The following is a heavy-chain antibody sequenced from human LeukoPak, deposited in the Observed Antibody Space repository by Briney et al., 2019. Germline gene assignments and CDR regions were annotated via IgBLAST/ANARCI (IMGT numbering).Heavy chain of an antibody. Sequence: SETLSLTCTVSGGSISGFYWSWIRQPPGKGLEWIGYIYYSGSTKYNPSLKSRVTISVDTSKNQFSLKLSSVTAADTAVYYCARDGSSGWYYFDYWGQGTLVTVSS. J-gene: IGHJ4*02. D-gene: IGHD6-19*01. CDR2: IYYSGST. CDR1: GGSISGFY. V-gene: IGHV4-59*01. CDR3: ARDGSSGWYYFDY.